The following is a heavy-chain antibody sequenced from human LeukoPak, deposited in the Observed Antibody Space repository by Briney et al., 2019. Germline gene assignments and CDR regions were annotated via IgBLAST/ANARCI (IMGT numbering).Heavy chain of an antibody. V-gene: IGHV3-53*01. J-gene: IGHJ5*02. CDR2: IYIGGGT. CDR3: ARGQGA. CDR1: GITVNNNY. Sequence: TGGSLRLSCAGSGITVNNNYMNRVRQAPGKGLEWVAVIYIGGGTYYAASVKGRFTISRDTSKNTLFLQMNSLRADDTAMYYCARGQGAWGQGTLVTVSS.